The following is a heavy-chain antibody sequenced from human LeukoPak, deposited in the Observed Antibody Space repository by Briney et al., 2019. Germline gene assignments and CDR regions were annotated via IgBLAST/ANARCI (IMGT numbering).Heavy chain of an antibody. D-gene: IGHD1-26*01. CDR2: INPNSGGT. CDR3: ARALWSGSYDFGY. Sequence: ASVKVSCKASGYTFTGYYMHWVRQAPGQGLEWMGWINPNSGGTNYAQKFQGWVTMTRDTSISTAYMELSRLRSDDTAVYYCARALWSGSYDFGYWGQGTLVTVSS. CDR1: GYTFTGYY. V-gene: IGHV1-2*04. J-gene: IGHJ4*02.